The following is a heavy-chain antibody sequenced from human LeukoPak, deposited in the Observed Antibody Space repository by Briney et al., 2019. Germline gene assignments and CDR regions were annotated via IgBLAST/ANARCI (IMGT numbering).Heavy chain of an antibody. D-gene: IGHD3-22*01. CDR3: ARSRSTYYYDSSGYYYVSNAFDI. CDR1: DGSISSYY. CDR2: IYYSGST. Sequence: SETLSLTCTVSDGSISSYYWSWIRQPPGKGLEWIGYIYYSGSTNYNPSLKSRVTISVDTSKNQFSLKLSSVTAADTAVYYCARSRSTYYYDSSGYYYVSNAFDIWGQGTMVTVSS. J-gene: IGHJ3*02. V-gene: IGHV4-59*08.